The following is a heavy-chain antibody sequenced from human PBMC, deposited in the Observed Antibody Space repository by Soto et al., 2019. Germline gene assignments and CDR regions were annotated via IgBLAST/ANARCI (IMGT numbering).Heavy chain of an antibody. CDR1: GFTFSSYG. CDR2: IWYDGSNK. CDR3: ARGSETAAGKYNYFDY. J-gene: IGHJ4*02. D-gene: IGHD6-13*01. Sequence: QVQLVESGGGVVQPGRSLRLSCAASGFTFSSYGMHWVRQAPGKGLEWVAVIWYDGSNKYYADSVKGRFTSSRDNSKNTLYLQMNSLRAEDTAVYYCARGSETAAGKYNYFDYWGQGTLVTVSS. V-gene: IGHV3-33*01.